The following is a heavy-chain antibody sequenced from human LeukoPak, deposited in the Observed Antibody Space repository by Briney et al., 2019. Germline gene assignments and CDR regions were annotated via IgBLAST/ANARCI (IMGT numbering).Heavy chain of an antibody. CDR3: ARDDSSGYYSLDY. CDR2: IYYSGST. D-gene: IGHD3-22*01. CDR1: GGSISSGDYY. J-gene: IGHJ4*02. Sequence: SETLSLTCTVSGGSISSGDYYWSWIRQPPGKGLEWIGYIYYSGSTYYNPSLKSRVTISVDTSKNQFSLKLSSVTAADTAVYYCARDDSSGYYSLDYWGQGTLVTVSS. V-gene: IGHV4-30-4*01.